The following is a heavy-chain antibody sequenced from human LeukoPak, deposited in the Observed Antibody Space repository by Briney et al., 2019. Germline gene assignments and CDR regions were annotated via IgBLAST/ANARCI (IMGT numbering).Heavy chain of an antibody. Sequence: SETLSLTCTVSGDSISSSRYYWGWVRQPPGEGLEWIADIYYSGSSYYSPSLKSRVTISLDTSKNQFSLKLRSVTAADTAVYFCARRRYYDSTGFLDWGQGTLVSVSS. V-gene: IGHV4-39*01. CDR2: IYYSGSS. D-gene: IGHD3-22*01. J-gene: IGHJ1*01. CDR1: GDSISSSRYY. CDR3: ARRRYYDSTGFLD.